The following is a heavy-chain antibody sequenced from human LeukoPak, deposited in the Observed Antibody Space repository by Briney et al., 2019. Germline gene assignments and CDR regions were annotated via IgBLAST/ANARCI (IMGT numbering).Heavy chain of an antibody. D-gene: IGHD2-21*02. CDR2: IYTSGST. V-gene: IGHV4-4*07. CDR1: GGSISSYY. Sequence: SXTLSLTCTVSGGSISSYYWSWIRQPAGKGLEWIGRIYTSGSTNYNPSLKSRVTMSVDTSKNQFSLKLSSVTAADTAVYYCARDRGAYCGGDCYSGDAFDIWGQGTMVTVSS. CDR3: ARDRGAYCGGDCYSGDAFDI. J-gene: IGHJ3*02.